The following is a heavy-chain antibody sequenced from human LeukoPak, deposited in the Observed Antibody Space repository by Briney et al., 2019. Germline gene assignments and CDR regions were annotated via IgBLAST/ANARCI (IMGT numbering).Heavy chain of an antibody. D-gene: IGHD6-13*01. V-gene: IGHV3-30-3*01. Sequence: GGSLRLSCAASGFSVSDNYMSWVRQAPGKGLEWVAVISYDGSNKYYADSVKGRFTISRDNSKNTLYLQMNSLRAEDTAVYYCARSPIAAAGTGYFDYWGQGTLVTVSS. CDR1: GFSVSDNY. J-gene: IGHJ4*02. CDR2: ISYDGSNK. CDR3: ARSPIAAAGTGYFDY.